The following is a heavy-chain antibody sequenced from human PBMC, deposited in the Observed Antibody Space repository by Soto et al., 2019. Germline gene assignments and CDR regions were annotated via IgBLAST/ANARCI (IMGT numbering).Heavy chain of an antibody. CDR3: ASDIPPALNSCGYYYPDYYYYYGMDV. D-gene: IGHD3-22*01. Sequence: GASVKVSCKASGGTFSSYAISWVRQAPGQGLEWMGGIIPIFGTANYAQKFQGRGTITADESTRTAYMELGSLRCEDKGVYYCASDIPPALNSCGYYYPDYYYYYGMDVWGQGTTVTVSS. CDR1: GGTFSSYA. J-gene: IGHJ6*02. V-gene: IGHV1-69*13. CDR2: IIPIFGTA.